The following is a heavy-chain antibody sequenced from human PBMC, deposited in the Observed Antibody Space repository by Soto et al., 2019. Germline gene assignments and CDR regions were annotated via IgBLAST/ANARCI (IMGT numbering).Heavy chain of an antibody. CDR3: ARVRGYYDSSGFDY. CDR1: GFTFSDYY. V-gene: IGHV3-11*01. CDR2: ISTGGSTI. J-gene: IGHJ4*02. Sequence: QVQLVESGGGLVKPGGSLRLSCAASGFTFSDYYMSWIRQAPGKGLEWISYISTGGSTIQYADSVKGRFTISRDNAKNSLYLQMNSQRAEDTAVYYCARVRGYYDSSGFDYWGQGTLVTVSS. D-gene: IGHD3-22*01.